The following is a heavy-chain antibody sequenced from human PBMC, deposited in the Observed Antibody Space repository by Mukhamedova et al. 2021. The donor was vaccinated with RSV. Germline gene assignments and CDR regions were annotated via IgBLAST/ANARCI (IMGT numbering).Heavy chain of an antibody. Sequence: HWVRRAPGQGLEWMGVVDPRDGAAVYSHRFQGRLSMAADTTTTSFNMALNNVTSGDTAIYYCARSKKDLWTNHYFDLWGQGTLVT. J-gene: IGHJ4*03. CDR2: VDPRDGAA. V-gene: IGHV1-46*03. CDR3: ARSKKDLWTNHYFDL. D-gene: IGHD3/OR15-3a*01.